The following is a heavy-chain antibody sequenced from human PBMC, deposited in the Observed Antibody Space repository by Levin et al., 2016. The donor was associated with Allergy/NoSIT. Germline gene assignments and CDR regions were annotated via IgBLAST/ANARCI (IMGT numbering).Heavy chain of an antibody. CDR3: AKGYCSGGSCYTGGYFDY. CDR2: ISYDGSNK. V-gene: IGHV3-30*18. J-gene: IGHJ4*02. Sequence: VRQAPGKGLEWVAVISYDGSNKYYADSVKGRFTISRDNSKNTLYLQMNSLKAEDTAVYYCAKGYCSGGSCYTGGYFDYWGQGTLVTVSS. D-gene: IGHD2-15*01.